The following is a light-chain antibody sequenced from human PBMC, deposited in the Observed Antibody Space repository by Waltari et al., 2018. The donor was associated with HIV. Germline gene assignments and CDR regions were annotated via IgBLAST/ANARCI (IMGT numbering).Light chain of an antibody. CDR3: STWDGGLRVVV. CDR1: SSNIGRNT. Sequence: QSVLTQPPSASGAPGRRVTIPCSGNSSNIGRNTVTWYQQPPETAPKRLCYTNNQRPSGVPDRFSGSKSGTSASLAISGLQSGDEADYYCSTWDGGLRVVVFGGGTKLTVL. V-gene: IGLV1-44*01. J-gene: IGLJ2*01. CDR2: TNN.